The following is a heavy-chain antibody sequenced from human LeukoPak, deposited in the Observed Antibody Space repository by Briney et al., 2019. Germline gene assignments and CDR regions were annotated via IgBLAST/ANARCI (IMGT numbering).Heavy chain of an antibody. CDR3: ARGILTGPIYAFDI. CDR1: GGSISSYY. D-gene: IGHD3-9*01. V-gene: IGHV4-59*01. J-gene: IGHJ3*02. Sequence: SETLSLTCTVSGGSISSYYWSWIRQPPGKGLEWIGYIYYSGSTNYNPSLKNRVTISVDTSKNQFSLKLSSVTAADTAVYYCARGILTGPIYAFDIWGQGTMVTVSS. CDR2: IYYSGST.